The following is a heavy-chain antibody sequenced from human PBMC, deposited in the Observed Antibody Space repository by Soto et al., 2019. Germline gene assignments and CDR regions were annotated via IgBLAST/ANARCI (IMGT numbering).Heavy chain of an antibody. CDR3: ARDRCRGGDCYRTYAFDI. CDR2: ISTTGGHV. Sequence: EVRLVESGGDLVKSGGSLRLSCVGSGFLFRNYEMNWVRQAPGKGLEWLAHISTTGGHVSESDSVKGRFTISRDNTKHTLYLQMNSLRTEDTGVYYCARDRCRGGDCYRTYAFDIWGQGTMVTVSS. V-gene: IGHV3-48*03. D-gene: IGHD2-21*02. CDR1: GFLFRNYE. J-gene: IGHJ3*02.